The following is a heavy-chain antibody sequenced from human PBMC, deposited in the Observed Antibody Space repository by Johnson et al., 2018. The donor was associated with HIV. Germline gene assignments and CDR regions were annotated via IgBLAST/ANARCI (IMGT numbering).Heavy chain of an antibody. Sequence: VQLVESGGGVVQPGRSLRLSCAASGFTFSSYWMSWVRQAPGKGLEWVANIKQDGSEKYYVDSVKGRFIMSRENVKNSLYLQMNNLRAGDTAVYFCARESRDGPNLRAFDIWGQGTTVIVSS. CDR1: GFTFSSYW. CDR3: ARESRDGPNLRAFDI. D-gene: IGHD5-24*01. J-gene: IGHJ3*02. CDR2: IKQDGSEK. V-gene: IGHV3-7*05.